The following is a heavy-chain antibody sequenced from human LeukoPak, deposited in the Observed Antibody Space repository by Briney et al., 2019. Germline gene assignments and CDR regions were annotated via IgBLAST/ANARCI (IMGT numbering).Heavy chain of an antibody. Sequence: GGSLRLSCAASGFTFSRYWMSWVRQAPGKGLEWVANIKQDGSEKSYVDSVKGRFTISRDNAKNSLYLQMNSLRAEDTAVYYCARANHYSDSIGYSLYYFHYWGQGTLVTVSS. CDR2: IKQDGSEK. D-gene: IGHD3-22*01. V-gene: IGHV3-7*01. CDR3: ARANHYSDSIGYSLYYFHY. CDR1: GFTFSRYW. J-gene: IGHJ4*02.